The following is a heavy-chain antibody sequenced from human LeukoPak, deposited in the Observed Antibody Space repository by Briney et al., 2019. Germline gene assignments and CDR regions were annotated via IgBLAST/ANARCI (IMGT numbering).Heavy chain of an antibody. CDR3: ARFGSSSWLPFDY. D-gene: IGHD6-13*01. CDR2: ISYDGSNK. J-gene: IGHJ4*02. V-gene: IGHV3-30-3*01. CDR1: GFTFSSYA. Sequence: GRSLRLSCAASGFTFSSYAMHWVRQAPGKGLEWVAVISYDGSNKYYADSVEGRFTISRDNSKNTLYLQMNSLRAVDTAVYYCARFGSSSWLPFDYWGQGTLVTVSS.